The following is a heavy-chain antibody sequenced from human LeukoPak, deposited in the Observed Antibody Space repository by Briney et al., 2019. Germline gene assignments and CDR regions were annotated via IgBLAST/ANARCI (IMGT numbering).Heavy chain of an antibody. Sequence: SETLSLTCTVSGGSISSGGYSWSWIRQPPGKGLEWIGYIYHSGSTYYNPSLKSRVTISVDRSKNQFSLKLSSVTAADTAVYYCARGGYSGYDFVFDYWGQGTLVTVSS. CDR1: GGSISSGGYS. CDR2: IYHSGST. CDR3: ARGGYSGYDFVFDY. J-gene: IGHJ4*02. V-gene: IGHV4-30-2*01. D-gene: IGHD5-12*01.